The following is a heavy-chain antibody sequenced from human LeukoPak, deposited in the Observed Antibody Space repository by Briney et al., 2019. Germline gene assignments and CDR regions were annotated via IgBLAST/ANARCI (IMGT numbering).Heavy chain of an antibody. Sequence: GGSLRLSCTASGFTFSSHSMSWVRQGPGTGLEWVSAISGSGDTTFYADSVKGRFTISRDNSKKTLYLQVNSLRAEDTAVYFCAKELTTERTPGVDSWGQGTLVTVSS. CDR2: ISGSGDTT. V-gene: IGHV3-23*01. CDR3: AKELTTERTPGVDS. D-gene: IGHD4-17*01. CDR1: GFTFSSHS. J-gene: IGHJ4*02.